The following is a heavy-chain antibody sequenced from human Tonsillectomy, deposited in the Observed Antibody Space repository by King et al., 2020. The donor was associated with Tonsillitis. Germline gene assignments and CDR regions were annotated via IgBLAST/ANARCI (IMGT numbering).Heavy chain of an antibody. J-gene: IGHJ6*02. CDR2: ISSNGGST. CDR1: GFTFSSYA. D-gene: IGHD3-9*01. CDR3: AGGTHILTGPPISHGMDV. Sequence: VQLVEFGGGLVQPGGSLRLSCAASGFTFSSYAMHWVRQAPGKGLEYVSAISSNGGSTYYANSVKGRFTISRDNSKNTLYLQMGSLRGEDMAVYYCAGGTHILTGPPISHGMDVWGQGTTVTVSS. V-gene: IGHV3-64*01.